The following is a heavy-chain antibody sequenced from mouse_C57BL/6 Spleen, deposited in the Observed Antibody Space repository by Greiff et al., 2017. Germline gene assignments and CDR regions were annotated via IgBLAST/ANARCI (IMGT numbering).Heavy chain of an antibody. J-gene: IGHJ3*01. CDR2: ITPNNGGT. V-gene: IGHV1-22*01. D-gene: IGHD1-1*01. CDR3: ARRYGSSPLAY. Sequence: VQLQQSGPELVKPGASVKMSCKASGYTFTDYNMHWVKQSHGKSLEWIGYITPNNGGTSYNQTFKGKATLTVNKSSSTAYMELRSLTSEDSAVYYCARRYGSSPLAYWGQGTLVTVSA. CDR1: GYTFTDYN.